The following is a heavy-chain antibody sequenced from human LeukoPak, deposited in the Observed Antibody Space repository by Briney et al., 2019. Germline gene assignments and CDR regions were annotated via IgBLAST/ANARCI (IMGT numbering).Heavy chain of an antibody. CDR1: GFIFSNAW. J-gene: IGHJ4*02. V-gene: IGHV3-15*01. Sequence: GGSLRLSCASSGFIFSNAWMSWVRQAPGKGLEWVGRIKSKTDGGTTDYAAHVKGRFTISRDDSKNTLYLQMNSLKTEDTAVYYCTTEGIVGAHGDWGQGTLVTVSS. CDR3: TTEGIVGAHGD. D-gene: IGHD1-26*01. CDR2: IKSKTDGGTT.